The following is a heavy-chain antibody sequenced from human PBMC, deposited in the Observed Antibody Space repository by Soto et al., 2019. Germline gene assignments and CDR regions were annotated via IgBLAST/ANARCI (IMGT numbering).Heavy chain of an antibody. CDR1: GGSINSYY. CDR2: IYYSGST. J-gene: IGHJ4*02. CDR3: ARRYGGNFDY. V-gene: IGHV4-59*01. D-gene: IGHD1-26*01. Sequence: SETLSLTCTVSGGSINSYYWSLIRQPPGKGLEWIGYIYYSGSTDYNPSLKSRVTISVDTSKNQFSLKLRSVTGADRAVYYCARRYGGNFDYWGQGTLVTVSS.